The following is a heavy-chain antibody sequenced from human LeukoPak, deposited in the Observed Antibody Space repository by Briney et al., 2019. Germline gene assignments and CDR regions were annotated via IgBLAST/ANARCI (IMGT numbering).Heavy chain of an antibody. Sequence: SETLSLTCTVSGDSISSSNCYWGWIRQPPGKGLERIGSIYFSGGTYYNASLKSRVTISVDTSKNQFSLKLSSVTAADTAVYYCARQTGSGLFSLPGGQGTLVTVSS. CDR3: ARQTGSGLFSLP. V-gene: IGHV4-39*01. CDR1: GDSISSSNCY. J-gene: IGHJ4*02. CDR2: IYFSGGT. D-gene: IGHD3-10*01.